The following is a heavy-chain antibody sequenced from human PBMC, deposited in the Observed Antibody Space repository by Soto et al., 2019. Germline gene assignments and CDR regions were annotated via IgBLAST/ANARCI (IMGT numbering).Heavy chain of an antibody. Sequence: ASVKVSCKASGYTFTSYGISWVRQAPGQGLGLMGWISAYNGNTNYAQKLQGRVTMTTDTSTSTAYMELRSLRSDDTAVYYCARSGGSGYSHYYYYYGMDVWGQGTTVTVYS. CDR3: ARSGGSGYSHYYYYYGMDV. J-gene: IGHJ6*02. D-gene: IGHD3-22*01. CDR2: ISAYNGNT. V-gene: IGHV1-18*01. CDR1: GYTFTSYG.